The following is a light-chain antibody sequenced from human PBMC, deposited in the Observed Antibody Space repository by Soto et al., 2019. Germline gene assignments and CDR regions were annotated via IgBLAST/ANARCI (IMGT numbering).Light chain of an antibody. J-gene: IGKJ4*01. Sequence: DIQMTQSPSSLSASVGDKVTITCRASQTIDTYLSWYQQRPGKVPALVIYGASSLQSGVPSRFSGSGSGTDSTLTISSLQPEDFATYFCQQSYSTPLTFGGGTKVEIK. CDR1: QTIDTY. CDR2: GAS. CDR3: QQSYSTPLT. V-gene: IGKV1-39*01.